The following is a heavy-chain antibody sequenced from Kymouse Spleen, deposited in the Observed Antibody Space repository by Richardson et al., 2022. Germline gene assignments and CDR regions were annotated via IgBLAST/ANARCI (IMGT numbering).Heavy chain of an antibody. Sequence: QVQLQQWGAGLLKPSETLSLTCAVYGGSFSGYYWSWIRQPPGKGLEWIGEINHSGSTNYNPSLKSRVTISVDTSKNQFSLKLSSVTAADTAVYYCARGRNTILDYWGQGTLVTVSS. J-gene: IGHJ4*02. V-gene: IGHV4-34*01. CDR3: ARGRNTILDY. CDR1: GGSFSGYY. D-gene: IGHD1-14*01,IGHD3-3*01,IGHD3-9*01. CDR2: INHSGST.